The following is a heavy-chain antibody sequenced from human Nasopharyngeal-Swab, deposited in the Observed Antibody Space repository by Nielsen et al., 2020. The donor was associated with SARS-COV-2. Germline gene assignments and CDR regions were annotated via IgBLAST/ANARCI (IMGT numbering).Heavy chain of an antibody. CDR3: ANTGGYSLGFDY. Sequence: SCAASGFTFSSYAMSWVRQAPGKGLEWVSAISGSGGSTYYADSVKGRFTISRDNSKNTLYLQMNSLRAEDTAVYYCANTGGYSLGFDYWGQGTLVTVSS. D-gene: IGHD5-18*01. J-gene: IGHJ4*02. V-gene: IGHV3-23*01. CDR1: GFTFSSYA. CDR2: ISGSGGST.